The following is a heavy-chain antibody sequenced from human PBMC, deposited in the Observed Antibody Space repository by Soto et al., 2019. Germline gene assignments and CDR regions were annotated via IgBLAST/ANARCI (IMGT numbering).Heavy chain of an antibody. D-gene: IGHD2-2*03. CDR3: ARVGYCSSTSCLYYYYYYMDV. Sequence: EVRLVESGGGLVQPGGSLRLSCAASGFTFSSYWMSWVRQAPGKGLEWVANIKQDGSEKYYVDSVKGRFTISRDNAKNSLYLQMNSLRAEDTAVYYCARVGYCSSTSCLYYYYYYMDVWGKGTTVTVSS. V-gene: IGHV3-7*01. CDR2: IKQDGSEK. CDR1: GFTFSSYW. J-gene: IGHJ6*03.